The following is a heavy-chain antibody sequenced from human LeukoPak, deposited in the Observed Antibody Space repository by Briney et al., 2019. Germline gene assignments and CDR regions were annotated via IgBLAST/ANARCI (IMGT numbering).Heavy chain of an antibody. D-gene: IGHD6-13*01. Sequence: GGSLRLSCAASGFTFRSYWMSWVRQAPGKGLEWVANIKEDGSEKYYVDSVKGRFTISRDNAKNSLYLQMNSLRAEDTAVYYCARVAIASFYYYMDVWGKGTTVTISS. CDR3: ARVAIASFYYYMDV. J-gene: IGHJ6*03. V-gene: IGHV3-7*01. CDR1: GFTFRSYW. CDR2: IKEDGSEK.